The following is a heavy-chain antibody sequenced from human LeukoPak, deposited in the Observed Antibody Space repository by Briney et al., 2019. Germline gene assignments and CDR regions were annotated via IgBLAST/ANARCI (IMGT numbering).Heavy chain of an antibody. D-gene: IGHD1-7*01. CDR2: IYTSGST. CDR1: GGSISSYY. CDR3: ARRGTWFDY. V-gene: IGHV4-59*10. Sequence: SETLSLTCAVYGGSISSYYWSWHRQPAGKGLEWIGRIYTSGSTNYNPSLKSRVTMSVDTSKNQFSMKLSSVTAADTAVYCCARRGTWFDYWGQGTLVTVSS. J-gene: IGHJ4*02.